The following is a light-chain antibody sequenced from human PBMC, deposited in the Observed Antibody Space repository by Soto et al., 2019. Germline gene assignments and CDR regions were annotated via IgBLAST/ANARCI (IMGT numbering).Light chain of an antibody. V-gene: IGKV3D-15*01. Sequence: IVMTQSPATLSVSPGEGVTLSCRASENVGTNLAWYQQKPGQAPRLLMYGSSTRATGIPATFSGSGSGTEFTPTISSLQSEESAVYYCQQYNNWGLSFGGGTKVEIK. CDR3: QQYNNWGLS. J-gene: IGKJ4*01. CDR2: GSS. CDR1: ENVGTN.